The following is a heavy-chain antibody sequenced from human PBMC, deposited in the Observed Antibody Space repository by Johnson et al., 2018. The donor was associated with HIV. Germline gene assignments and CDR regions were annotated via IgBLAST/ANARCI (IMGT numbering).Heavy chain of an antibody. V-gene: IGHV3-30*03. D-gene: IGHD1-26*01. Sequence: QVQLVESGGGLVQPGGSLRLSCAASGFTFSSYWMSWVRQAPGKGLEWVAVISYDGSNKYYADSVKGRFTISRDNSKNTLYLQMNSLRAEDTAVYYCARDFLRGIVGATGAFDSWGQGTMVTVSS. CDR1: GFTFSSYW. CDR3: ARDFLRGIVGATGAFDS. CDR2: ISYDGSNK. J-gene: IGHJ3*02.